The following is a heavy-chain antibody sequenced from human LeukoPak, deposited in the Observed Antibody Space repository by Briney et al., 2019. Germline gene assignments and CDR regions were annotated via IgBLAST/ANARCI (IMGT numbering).Heavy chain of an antibody. CDR2: IYYSGST. V-gene: IGHV4-59*12. CDR3: ARDYSDGSGYYPLFDN. CDR1: GGSINSYY. Sequence: SETLSLTCTVSGGSINSYYWSWIRQPPGKGLEWIGYIYYSGSTNHNPSLKSRVTMSVDTSKNQFSLKLNSVTAADTAVYYCARDYSDGSGYYPLFDNWGQGTLVTVSS. D-gene: IGHD3-22*01. J-gene: IGHJ4*02.